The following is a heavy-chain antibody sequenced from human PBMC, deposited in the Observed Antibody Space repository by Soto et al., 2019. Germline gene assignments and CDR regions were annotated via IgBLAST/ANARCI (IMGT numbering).Heavy chain of an antibody. CDR2: LGSGGTNS. D-gene: IGHD2-15*01. J-gene: IGHJ4*02. V-gene: IGHV3-23*03. Sequence: GGSLRLSCAASGGIFINYDMSWVRQAPGKGLEWVSGLGSGGTNSYYADSVKGRFTISRDNSQNTVYLQMNSLRAEDTAVYYCARGICRGGGCYVEPLDHWGQGTLVTVSS. CDR3: ARGICRGGGCYVEPLDH. CDR1: GGIFINYD.